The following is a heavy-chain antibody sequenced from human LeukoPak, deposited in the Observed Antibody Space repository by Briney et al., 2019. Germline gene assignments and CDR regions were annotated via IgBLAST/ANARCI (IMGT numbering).Heavy chain of an antibody. CDR2: ISYDGSNK. CDR3: ARDGDSSFLGGYYFDY. D-gene: IGHD5-18*01. J-gene: IGHJ4*02. Sequence: PGGSLRLSCAASGFTFSSYAMHWVRQAPGKGLEWVAVISYDGSNKYYADSVKGRFTISRDNSKNTLYLQMNSLRAEDTAVYYCARDGDSSFLGGYYFDYWGQGTLVTVSS. CDR1: GFTFSSYA. V-gene: IGHV3-30-3*01.